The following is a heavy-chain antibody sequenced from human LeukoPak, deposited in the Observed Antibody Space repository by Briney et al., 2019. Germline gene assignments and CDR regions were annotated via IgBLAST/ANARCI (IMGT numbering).Heavy chain of an antibody. J-gene: IGHJ5*02. CDR2: ISAYNGNT. CDR3: ASTSSSWYSSWFDP. Sequence: VASVKVSCKASGYTFTSYCISWVRQAPGQGLEWMGWISAYNGNTNYAQKLQGRVTMTTDTSTSTAYMELRSLRSDDTAVYYCASTSSSWYSSWFDPWGQGTLVTVSS. D-gene: IGHD6-13*01. CDR1: GYTFTSYC. V-gene: IGHV1-18*01.